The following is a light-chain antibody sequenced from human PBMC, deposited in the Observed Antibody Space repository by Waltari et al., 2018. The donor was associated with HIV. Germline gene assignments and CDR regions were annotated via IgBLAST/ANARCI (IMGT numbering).Light chain of an antibody. CDR3: SSFAGSLVV. CDR2: EVT. J-gene: IGLJ2*01. Sequence: QSALIQPSSASGSPGQSVTISCTGSSSDVGGYNYVAWYQQHPGKAPKLTIYEVTKRPSGVPDRFSGSKSGNTASLTVSGLQAEDEADYYCSSFAGSLVVFGGGTKLTVL. V-gene: IGLV2-8*01. CDR1: SSDVGGYNY.